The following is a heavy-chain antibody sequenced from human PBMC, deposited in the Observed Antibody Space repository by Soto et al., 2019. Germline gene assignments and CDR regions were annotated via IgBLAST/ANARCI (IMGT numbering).Heavy chain of an antibody. D-gene: IGHD1-1*01. CDR2: IDPSDSYT. J-gene: IGHJ4*02. CDR1: GYKFFGYW. Sequence: EVQLVQSGAEVKKPGESLTISCEGSGYKFFGYWISWVRQMPGKGLEWVGRIDPSDSYTSYSPSFQGHVTISVDKSISTAYLQWRSLQASDTAKYYCVRHGNGTPYYFDFWGRGTLVPVSS. CDR3: VRHGNGTPYYFDF. V-gene: IGHV5-10-1*03.